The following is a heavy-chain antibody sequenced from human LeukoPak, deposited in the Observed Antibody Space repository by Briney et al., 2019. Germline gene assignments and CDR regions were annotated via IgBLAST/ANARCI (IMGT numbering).Heavy chain of an antibody. CDR1: GYTFTSYD. CDR2: MNPNSGNT. D-gene: IGHD4-23*01. Sequence: ASVKVSCKASGYTFTSYDINWVRQATGQGLEWMGWMNPNSGNTGFAQKFQGRVTMTRNTSISTAYMELSSLRSEDTAVYYCARDPTTVVTPTSWGQGTLVTVSS. CDR3: ARDPTTVVTPTS. V-gene: IGHV1-8*01. J-gene: IGHJ5*02.